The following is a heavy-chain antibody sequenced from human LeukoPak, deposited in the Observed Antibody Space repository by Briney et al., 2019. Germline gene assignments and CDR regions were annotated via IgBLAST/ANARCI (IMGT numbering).Heavy chain of an antibody. CDR3: ARVRITMVRGVTVR. J-gene: IGHJ4*02. CDR2: INHSGST. Sequence: SETLSLTCAVYGGSFSGYYWSWIRQPPGKGLEWIGEINHSGSTNYNPSLKSRVSISVDTSKNQFSLKLSSVTAADTAVYYCARVRITMVRGVTVRRGQGTLVTVSS. D-gene: IGHD3-10*01. CDR1: GGSFSGYY. V-gene: IGHV4-34*01.